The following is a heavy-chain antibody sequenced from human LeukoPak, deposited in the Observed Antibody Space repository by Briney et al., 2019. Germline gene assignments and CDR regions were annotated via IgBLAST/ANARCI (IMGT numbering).Heavy chain of an antibody. CDR2: IKSKTDGGTK. V-gene: IGHV3-15*01. CDR1: GFTFSNAW. Sequence: GGSLRLSCAASGFTFSNAWMSWVRQAPGKGLEWVGRIKSKTDGGTKDYAAPVKGRFTISRDDSKNTLYLQMNSLKTEDTAVYFCTTVFQPLGYCSTTGCYPNYWGQGTLVTVSS. CDR3: TTVFQPLGYCSTTGCYPNY. J-gene: IGHJ4*02. D-gene: IGHD2-2*01.